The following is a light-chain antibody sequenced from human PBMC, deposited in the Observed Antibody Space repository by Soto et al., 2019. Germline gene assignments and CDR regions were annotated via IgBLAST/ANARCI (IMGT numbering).Light chain of an antibody. CDR1: QSVSSN. CDR3: QQYNNWPLT. J-gene: IGKJ4*01. Sequence: EIGMTQSPATLSVSPGERATLSCRASQSVSSNLACYQQKPGQAPRLLIYGASTRATGIPARFSGSGSGTEFTLTISSLQSEDFAVYYCQQYNNWPLTFGGGTKVDIK. CDR2: GAS. V-gene: IGKV3-15*01.